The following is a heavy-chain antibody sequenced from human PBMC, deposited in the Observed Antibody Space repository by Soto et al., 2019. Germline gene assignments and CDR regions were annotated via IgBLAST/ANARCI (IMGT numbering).Heavy chain of an antibody. D-gene: IGHD3-16*01. V-gene: IGHV3-30-3*01. J-gene: IGHJ6*02. CDR2: ISYDGSNK. CDR3: AREGDYSYYYYGMDV. CDR1: GFTFSSYA. Sequence: PGGSVRLSCAASGFTFSSYAMHWVRQAPGKGLEWVAVISYDGSNKYYADSVKGRFTISRDNSKNTLYLQMNSLRAEDTAVYYCAREGDYSYYYYGMDVWGQGTTVTVSS.